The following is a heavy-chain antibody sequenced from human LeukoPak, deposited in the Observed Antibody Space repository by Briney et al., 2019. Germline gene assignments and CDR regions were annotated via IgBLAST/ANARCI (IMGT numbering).Heavy chain of an antibody. V-gene: IGHV3-21*04. D-gene: IGHD6-13*01. CDR3: AKDIASSSWYYFDY. Sequence: GGSLRLPCAASGFTFSSYSMNWVRQAPGKGLEWVSSISSSSSYIYYADSVKGRFTISRDNAKNSLYLQTNSLRAEDTALYYCAKDIASSSWYYFDYWGQGTLVTVSS. J-gene: IGHJ4*02. CDR1: GFTFSSYS. CDR2: ISSSSSYI.